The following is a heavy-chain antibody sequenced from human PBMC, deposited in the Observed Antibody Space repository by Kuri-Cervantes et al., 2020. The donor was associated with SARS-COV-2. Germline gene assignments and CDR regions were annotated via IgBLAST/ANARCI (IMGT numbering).Heavy chain of an antibody. CDR2: FDPEDGET. V-gene: IGHV1-24*01. D-gene: IGHD1-26*01. J-gene: IGHJ4*02. CDR1: GYTLTELS. CDR3: ATVGATPDYFDY. Sequence: ASVKVSCKVSGYTLTELSMHWVRQAPGKGLEWMGGFDPEDGETIYAQKFQGRVTMTEDTSTDTAYMELSSLRSEDTAVYYCATVGATPDYFDYWGQGTLVTLSS.